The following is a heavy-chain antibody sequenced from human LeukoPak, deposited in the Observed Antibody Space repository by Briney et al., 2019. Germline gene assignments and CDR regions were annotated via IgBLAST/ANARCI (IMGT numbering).Heavy chain of an antibody. CDR1: GESFSGYY. CDR2: INHSGST. V-gene: IGHV4-34*01. D-gene: IGHD6-19*01. Sequence: SETLSLTCAVYGESFSGYYWSWIRQPPGKGLEWIGEINHSGSTNYNPSLKSRVSISVDTSKNQFSLKLSSVTAADTAVYYCARRGAVAGTLDYWGQGTLVTVSS. CDR3: ARRGAVAGTLDY. J-gene: IGHJ4*02.